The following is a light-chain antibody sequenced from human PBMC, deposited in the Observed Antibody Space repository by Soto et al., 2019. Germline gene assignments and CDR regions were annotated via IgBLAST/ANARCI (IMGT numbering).Light chain of an antibody. Sequence: QAVLTQSPSASASLGASVKLTCTLSSGHSSYAIAWHQQQPEKGPRYLMKLNSDGSHSKGDGIPDRFSGSSSGAERYLTISSLQSEDEADYYCQTWGTDIVVFGGATKVTVL. CDR2: LNSDGSH. CDR3: QTWGTDIVV. V-gene: IGLV4-69*01. J-gene: IGLJ2*01. CDR1: SGHSSYA.